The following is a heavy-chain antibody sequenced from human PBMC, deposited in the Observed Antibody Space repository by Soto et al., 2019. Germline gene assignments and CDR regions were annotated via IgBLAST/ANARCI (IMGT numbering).Heavy chain of an antibody. J-gene: IGHJ4*02. CDR2: IWYDGSNK. CDR1: GFTFSSYG. D-gene: IGHD3-10*01. Sequence: QVQLVESGGGVVQPGRSLRLSCAASGFTFSSYGMHWVRQAPGKGLEWVAVIWYDGSNKYYADSVKGRFTISRDNSKNTLYQQMNSLRAEDTAVYYCARAMVRGEYDVDYWGQGTLVTVSS. V-gene: IGHV3-33*01. CDR3: ARAMVRGEYDVDY.